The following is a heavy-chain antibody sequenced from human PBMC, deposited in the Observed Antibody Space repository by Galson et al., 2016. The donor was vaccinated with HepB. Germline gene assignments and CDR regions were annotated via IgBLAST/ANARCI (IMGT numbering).Heavy chain of an antibody. Sequence: SVKVSCKASGNTFSNYYMYWVRQAPGQGFELMGIINLSGGYTRSAQKFQGRVTMTRDTSTSTVYMELSSLRSEDTAVYYCARGLNSGWTNWYFDLWGRGTLVTVSS. CDR2: INLSGGYT. CDR1: GNTFSNYY. J-gene: IGHJ2*01. V-gene: IGHV1-46*01. CDR3: ARGLNSGWTNWYFDL. D-gene: IGHD6-19*01.